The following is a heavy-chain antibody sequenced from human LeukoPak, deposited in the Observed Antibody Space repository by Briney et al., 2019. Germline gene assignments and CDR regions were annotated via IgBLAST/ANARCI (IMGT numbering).Heavy chain of an antibody. CDR2: IYTSGST. J-gene: IGHJ5*02. D-gene: IGHD3-9*01. CDR3: ARGWSDGRGWLLEELSRNWFDP. V-gene: IGHV4-4*07. CDR1: GGSISSYY. Sequence: SETLSLTCTVSGGSISSYYWSWIRQPAGKGLEWIGRIYTSGSTNYNPSLKSRVTMSVDTSKNQFSLKLSSVTAADTAVYYCARGWSDGRGWLLEELSRNWFDPWGQGTLVTVSS.